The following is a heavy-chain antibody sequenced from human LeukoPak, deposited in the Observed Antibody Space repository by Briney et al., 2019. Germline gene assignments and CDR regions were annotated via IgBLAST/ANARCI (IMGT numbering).Heavy chain of an antibody. D-gene: IGHD6-13*01. V-gene: IGHV3-30*02. CDR2: IRYDGSNK. J-gene: IGHJ4*02. CDR3: ARDLMGIAYRGAFYY. Sequence: GGSLRLSCAASGFSFSTYGMHWVRQAPGKGLEWVAFIRYDGSNKYYADSVKGRFTISRDNSKNTLYLQMNSLRAEDTAVYYCARDLMGIAYRGAFYYWGQGTLVTVSS. CDR1: GFSFSTYG.